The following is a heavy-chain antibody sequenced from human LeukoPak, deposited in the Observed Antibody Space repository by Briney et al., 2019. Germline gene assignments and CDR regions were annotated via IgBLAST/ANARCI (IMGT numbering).Heavy chain of an antibody. CDR3: ARAPITSPFYFDY. J-gene: IGHJ4*02. D-gene: IGHD2-2*01. Sequence: GGSLRLSCTASGFAFDEHGVSWVRQVPGKGLEWVSGINWSGGSTGYADPLRGRFTISRDNAKNSLYLQMDSLRAEDTALYYCARAPITSPFYFDYWGQGTLVTVSS. CDR2: INWSGGST. V-gene: IGHV3-20*04. CDR1: GFAFDEHG.